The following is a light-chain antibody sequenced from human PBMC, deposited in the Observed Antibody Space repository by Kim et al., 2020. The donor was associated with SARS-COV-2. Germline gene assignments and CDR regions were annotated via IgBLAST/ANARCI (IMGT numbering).Light chain of an antibody. V-gene: IGKV3-11*01. CDR1: QSVSSY. Sequence: LSPGERAALSCRASQSVSSYLAWYQQKPAQAPRLLIYAASNRATGIPARFSGSGSGTDFTLTISSLEPEGFAVYYCQQRSDWPLTFGGGTKVDIK. J-gene: IGKJ4*01. CDR2: AAS. CDR3: QQRSDWPLT.